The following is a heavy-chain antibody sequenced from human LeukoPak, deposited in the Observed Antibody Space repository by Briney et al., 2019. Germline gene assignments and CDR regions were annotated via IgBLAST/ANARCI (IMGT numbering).Heavy chain of an antibody. Sequence: PSETLSLTCTVSGGSISSYYWSWIRQPPGKGLEWIGYIYYSGSTNYNPSLKSRVTIPVDTSKNQFSLKLSSVTAADTAVYYCARGVVPAANLLDYWGQGTLVTVSS. J-gene: IGHJ4*02. V-gene: IGHV4-59*01. CDR3: ARGVVPAANLLDY. D-gene: IGHD2-2*01. CDR1: GGSISSYY. CDR2: IYYSGST.